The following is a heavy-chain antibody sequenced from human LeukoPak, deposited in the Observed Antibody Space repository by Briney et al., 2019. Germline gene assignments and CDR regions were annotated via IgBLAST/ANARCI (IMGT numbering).Heavy chain of an antibody. Sequence: EASGKVSCKASGYTFTSYDINWVRQATGQGLEWMGWMNPNSGNTGYAQKFQARVTITRNTSISTAYMELSTLRSEDTAVYYCARGAYWGDFPPVYYYYYMDVWGKGTTVTVSS. D-gene: IGHD7-27*01. CDR3: ARGAYWGDFPPVYYYYYMDV. V-gene: IGHV1-8*03. J-gene: IGHJ6*03. CDR2: MNPNSGNT. CDR1: GYTFTSYD.